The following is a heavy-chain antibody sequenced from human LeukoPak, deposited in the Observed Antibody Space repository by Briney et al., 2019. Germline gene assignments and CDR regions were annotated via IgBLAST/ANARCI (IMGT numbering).Heavy chain of an antibody. CDR2: IWHDGSIK. J-gene: IGHJ3*01. V-gene: IGHV3-33*01. CDR1: GFTFSTYG. CDR3: ARAVGPFDF. Sequence: PGRSLRLSCAASGFTFSTYGVHWVRQAPGKGLEWVAVIWHDGSIKYYADSVKGRFTISRDNSKNTLYLQMNSLRAEDTAVYYCARAVGPFDFWGPGTIVIVSS.